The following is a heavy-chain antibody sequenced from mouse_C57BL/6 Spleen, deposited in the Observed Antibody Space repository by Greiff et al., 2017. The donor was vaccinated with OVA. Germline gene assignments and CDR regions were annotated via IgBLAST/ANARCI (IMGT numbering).Heavy chain of an antibody. D-gene: IGHD2-1*01. J-gene: IGHJ4*01. CDR1: GYTFTDYE. CDR2: IDPETGGT. Sequence: VQLVESGAELVRPGASVTLSCKASGYTFTDYEMHWVKQTPVHGLEWIGAIDPETGGTAYNQKFKGKAILTADKSSSTAYMELRSLTSEDSAVYYCTRTGNLYYAMDYWGQGTSVTVSS. CDR3: TRTGNLYYAMDY. V-gene: IGHV1-15*01.